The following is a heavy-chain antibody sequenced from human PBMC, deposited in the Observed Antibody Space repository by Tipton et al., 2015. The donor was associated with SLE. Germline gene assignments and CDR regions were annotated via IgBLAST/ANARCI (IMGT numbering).Heavy chain of an antibody. J-gene: IGHJ6*02. D-gene: IGHD6-6*01. CDR3: ARGEGSSSGSSLYYGMDV. CDR1: GFTFDDYG. Sequence: SLRLSCAASGFTFDDYGMSWVRQAPGKGLEWVSGINWNGGSTGYADSVKGRFTISRDNAKNSLYLQMNSLRAEDTALYHCARGEGSSSGSSLYYGMDVWGQGTTVTVSS. CDR2: INWNGGST. V-gene: IGHV3-20*01.